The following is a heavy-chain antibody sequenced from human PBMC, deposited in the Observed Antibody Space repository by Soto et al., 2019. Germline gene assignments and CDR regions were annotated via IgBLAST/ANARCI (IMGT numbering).Heavy chain of an antibody. D-gene: IGHD6-13*01. Sequence: QVQLVESGGGLVKPGGSLRLSCAASGFTFSDYYMSWIRQAPGKGLEWVSYISSSSSYTNYADSVKGRFTISRDNAKKSLYLQMNSLRAEDTAVYYCARVRIAAAGGDWFDPWGQGTLVTVSS. CDR2: ISSSSSYT. CDR3: ARVRIAAAGGDWFDP. J-gene: IGHJ5*02. V-gene: IGHV3-11*05. CDR1: GFTFSDYY.